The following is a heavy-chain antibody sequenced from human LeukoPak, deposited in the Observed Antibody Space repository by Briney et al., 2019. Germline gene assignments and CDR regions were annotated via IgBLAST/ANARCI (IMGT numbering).Heavy chain of an antibody. D-gene: IGHD3-10*01. CDR3: ARGRKMVRGAYNWFDP. J-gene: IGHJ5*02. Sequence: ASVKVSCKASGYTFTSYDIDWVRQATGQGLEWMGWMNPNSGNTDYAQKFQGRVTMTRNTSISTAYMELSSLRSEDTAVYYCARGRKMVRGAYNWFDPWGQGTLVTVSS. CDR2: MNPNSGNT. V-gene: IGHV1-8*01. CDR1: GYTFTSYD.